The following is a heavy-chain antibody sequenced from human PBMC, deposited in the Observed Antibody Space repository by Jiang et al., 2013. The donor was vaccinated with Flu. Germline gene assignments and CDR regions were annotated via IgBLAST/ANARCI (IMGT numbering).Heavy chain of an antibody. CDR3: ATAVAEGFNI. CDR2: TSYDATIK. V-gene: IGHV3-30-3*01. D-gene: IGHD4-23*01. Sequence: VQLVESGGGVVQPGRSLRLSCAASGFSFSNSAMHWIRQAPGKGLEWVAVTSYDATIKNYADSVKGRFTISRDNSKNTLHLLLGSVRPEDTAVYYCATAVAEGFNIWGQGTMVTVSS. J-gene: IGHJ3*02. CDR1: GFSFSNSA.